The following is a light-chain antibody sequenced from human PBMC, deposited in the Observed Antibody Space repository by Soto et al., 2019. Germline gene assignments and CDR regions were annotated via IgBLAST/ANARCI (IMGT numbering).Light chain of an antibody. CDR2: DVT. CDR3: SSYTTIKTVI. J-gene: IGLJ2*01. CDR1: SSDVGAYNY. V-gene: IGLV2-14*01. Sequence: QSVLAQPASVSGSPGQSITISCTGTSSDVGAYNYVSWYHQHHPGNAPELIIYDVTDRPSGVSTRFSGSKSSNTASLTISGLQDEDEGDYYCSSYTTIKTVIFGGGTKLTVL.